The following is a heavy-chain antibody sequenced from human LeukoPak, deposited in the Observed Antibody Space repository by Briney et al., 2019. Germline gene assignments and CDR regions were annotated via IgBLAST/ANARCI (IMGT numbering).Heavy chain of an antibody. CDR3: AELGITMIGGV. CDR2: ISSSGSTI. V-gene: IGHV3-48*03. J-gene: IGHJ6*04. D-gene: IGHD3-10*02. CDR1: GFTLSSYE. Sequence: HPGGALRLPCAASGFTLSSYEMNWVRQAPGKGLEWVSYISSSGSTIYYADSVKGRFTISRDNAKNSLYLQMNSLRAEDTAVYYCAELGITMIGGVWGKGTTVTISS.